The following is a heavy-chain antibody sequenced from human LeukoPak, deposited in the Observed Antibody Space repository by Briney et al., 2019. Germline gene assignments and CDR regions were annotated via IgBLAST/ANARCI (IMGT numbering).Heavy chain of an antibody. CDR2: IYPGDSDT. D-gene: IGHD3-10*01. CDR1: GYSFTNYW. V-gene: IGHV5-51*01. Sequence: GESLKISCKGSGYSFTNYWIGWVRQMPGKGLEWMGIIYPGDSDTRYSPSFQGQVTISADKSLSTAYLQWSSLKASDTAMYYCARHVTTYYYGSGSQKGLDYWGQGTLITVSS. CDR3: ARHVTTYYYGSGSQKGLDY. J-gene: IGHJ4*02.